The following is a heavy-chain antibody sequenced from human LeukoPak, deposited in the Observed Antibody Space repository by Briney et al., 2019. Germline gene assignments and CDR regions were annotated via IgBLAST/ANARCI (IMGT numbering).Heavy chain of an antibody. CDR3: ATDNVGARGFDY. J-gene: IGHJ4*02. V-gene: IGHV1-24*01. CDR1: GYTLTELS. D-gene: IGHD1-26*01. CDR2: FDPEDDET. Sequence: ASVKVSCKVSGYTLTELSMHWVRQAPGKGLEWMGGFDPEDDETIYAQKFQGRVTMTEDTSTDTAYMELNSLRSEDSAVYYCATDNVGARGFDYWGQGTLVTVSS.